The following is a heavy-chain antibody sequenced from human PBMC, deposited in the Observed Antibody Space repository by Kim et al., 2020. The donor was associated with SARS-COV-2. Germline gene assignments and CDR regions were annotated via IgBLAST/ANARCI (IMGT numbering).Heavy chain of an antibody. J-gene: IGHJ6*02. V-gene: IGHV1-8*01. Sequence: ASVKVSCKASGYTFTSYDINWVRQATGQGLEWMGWMNPNSGNTGYAQKFQGRVTMTRNTSISTAYMELSSLRSEDTAVYYCARGMYYDFWSGYSTTSYYYCGRDVWGQRTTVTVSS. CDR2: MNPNSGNT. D-gene: IGHD3-3*01. CDR1: GYTFTSYD. CDR3: ARGMYYDFWSGYSTTSYYYCGRDV.